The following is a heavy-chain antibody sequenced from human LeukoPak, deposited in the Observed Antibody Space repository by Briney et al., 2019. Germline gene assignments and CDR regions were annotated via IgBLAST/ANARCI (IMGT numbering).Heavy chain of an antibody. Sequence: PGGSLRLSCAASGLTFSSYWMHWVRQAPGKGLVWVSRINSDGSSTIYADSVKCRFTISRDNAKNTLYLQMNRLRAEDTAVYYCARYGDYGGGTLGSWGQGTPVTVSS. CDR2: INSDGSST. V-gene: IGHV3-74*01. D-gene: IGHD4-17*01. J-gene: IGHJ5*02. CDR3: ARYGDYGGGTLGS. CDR1: GLTFSSYW.